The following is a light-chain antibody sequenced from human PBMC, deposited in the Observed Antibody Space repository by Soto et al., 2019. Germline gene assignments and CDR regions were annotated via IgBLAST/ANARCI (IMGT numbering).Light chain of an antibody. CDR1: QSVSSNF. V-gene: IGKV3-20*01. J-gene: IGKJ2*01. CDR3: QQHDSSPRT. CDR2: GAS. Sequence: EIVLTQSPGTLSLSPGERATLSCRASQSVSSNFLAWYQQKPGQAPRLLIYGASSRATGIPDRFSGSGSGTDFTLIISRLEPEDFAVYYCQQHDSSPRTFGQGTKLEIK.